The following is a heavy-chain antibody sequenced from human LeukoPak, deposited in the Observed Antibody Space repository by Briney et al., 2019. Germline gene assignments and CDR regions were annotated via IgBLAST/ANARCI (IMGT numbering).Heavy chain of an antibody. Sequence: GGSLRLSCAASGFTFSSYAMHWVRQAPGKGLEWVAVISYDGSNKYYADSVKGRFTISRDNSKNTLYLQMNSLRAEDTAVYYCARRHLVNFDYWGQGTLVTVSS. D-gene: IGHD2-8*02. V-gene: IGHV3-30*17. CDR2: ISYDGSNK. CDR1: GFTFSSYA. J-gene: IGHJ4*02. CDR3: ARRHLVNFDY.